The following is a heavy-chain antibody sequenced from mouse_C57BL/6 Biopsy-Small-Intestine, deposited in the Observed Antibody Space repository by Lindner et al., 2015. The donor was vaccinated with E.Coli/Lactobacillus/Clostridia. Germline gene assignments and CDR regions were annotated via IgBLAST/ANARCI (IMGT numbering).Heavy chain of an antibody. CDR2: ISGYNGNT. D-gene: IGHD2-2*01. Sequence: SVKVSCKTSGYTFSNYGITWVRQAPGQGLEYMGWISGYNGNTNYAQKFQGRVTMTTDTYTNTAFMDLRSLRSDDTAIYYCVRDLVWNGRNKKNCYHENWFDPWGQGTLVTVSS. V-gene: IGHV1-84*02. J-gene: IGHJ4*01. CDR1: GYTFSNYG. CDR3: VRDLVWNGRNKKNCYHENWFDP.